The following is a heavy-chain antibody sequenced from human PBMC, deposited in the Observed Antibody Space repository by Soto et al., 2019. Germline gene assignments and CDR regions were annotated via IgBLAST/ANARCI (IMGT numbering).Heavy chain of an antibody. J-gene: IGHJ3*02. V-gene: IGHV1-18*01. CDR1: GYTFTSYY. CDR2: ISGYNGNT. CDR3: ANFDMITFGGVIGPNDEFDI. Sequence: ASVRVSCKASGYTFTSYYIICVLQATGQGLEWIRWISGYNGNTNYAQMLQGRVTMTTDTSTSTAYMELRSLRSDDTAVYYRANFDMITFGGVIGPNDEFDIWGQGTMVTVSS. D-gene: IGHD3-16*02.